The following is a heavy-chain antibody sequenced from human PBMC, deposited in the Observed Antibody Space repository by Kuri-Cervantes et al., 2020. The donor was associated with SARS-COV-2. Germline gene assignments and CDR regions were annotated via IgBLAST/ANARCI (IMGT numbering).Heavy chain of an antibody. CDR3: AKDAGDKGMDV. CDR1: GFIFKNYA. Sequence: GESLKISCAASGFIFKNYAMHWVRQAPGKGLEWVAVISYDGSNKYYADSVKGRFTISRDNSKNTLYLQMNSLRAEDTAVYYCAKDAGDKGMDVWGQGTTVTVSS. CDR2: ISYDGSNK. V-gene: IGHV3-30*04. J-gene: IGHJ6*02.